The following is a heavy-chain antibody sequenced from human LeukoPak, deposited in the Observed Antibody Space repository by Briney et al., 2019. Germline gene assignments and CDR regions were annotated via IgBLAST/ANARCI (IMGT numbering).Heavy chain of an antibody. CDR2: IYPGDSDT. V-gene: IGHV5-51*01. CDR1: GYSFTSYW. J-gene: IGHJ5*02. Sequence: GESLKISCKGSGYSFTSYWTGWVRQMPGKGLEWMGIIYPGDSDTRYSPSFQGQVTISADKSISTAYLQWSSLKASDTAMYYCARHAYRGYCSGGSCYGGFDPWGQGTLVTVSS. D-gene: IGHD2-15*01. CDR3: ARHAYRGYCSGGSCYGGFDP.